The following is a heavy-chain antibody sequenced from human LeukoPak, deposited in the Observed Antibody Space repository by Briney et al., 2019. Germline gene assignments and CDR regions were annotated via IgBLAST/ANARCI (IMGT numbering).Heavy chain of an antibody. CDR3: ARGVKGQFTGEPDFDY. Sequence: PSGTLSLTCTVSGGSISSYYWSWIRQPPGKGLEWIGYIYHSGTTNYNPSLKSRVTISVDTSKNQFSLKLSSVTAADTAVYYCARGVKGQFTGEPDFDYWGQGTLVTVSS. V-gene: IGHV4-59*01. CDR1: GGSISSYY. J-gene: IGHJ4*02. CDR2: IYHSGTT. D-gene: IGHD3-3*01.